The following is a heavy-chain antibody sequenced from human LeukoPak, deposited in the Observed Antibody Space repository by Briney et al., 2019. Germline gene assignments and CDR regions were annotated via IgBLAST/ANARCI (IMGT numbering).Heavy chain of an antibody. J-gene: IGHJ5*02. D-gene: IGHD1-26*01. CDR3: ARSYSGNYLEDWFDP. Sequence: ASVKVSCKASGYTFTSYYLHWVRQAPGQGLELMGVINPSGGFTAYSQKFQGRVTMTWDMSTSTVYMDMGSLRSEDTAVYYCARSYSGNYLEDWFDPWGQGTLVTVSS. V-gene: IGHV1-46*01. CDR2: INPSGGFT. CDR1: GYTFTSYY.